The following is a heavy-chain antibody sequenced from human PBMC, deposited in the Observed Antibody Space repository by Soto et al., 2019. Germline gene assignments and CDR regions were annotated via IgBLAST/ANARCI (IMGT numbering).Heavy chain of an antibody. CDR1: GFTFSAYS. CDR3: ARDHLSGVVGATPGY. Sequence: EVQLVESGGGLVQPGGSLRLSCAASGFTFSAYSMNWVRQAPGKGLEWISFISISSSTIFYADSVKGRFTISRDNAKNSLYLQMNSLSDGDTAVYYCARDHLSGVVGATPGYWGQGTLVTVSS. V-gene: IGHV3-48*02. CDR2: ISISSSTI. J-gene: IGHJ4*02. D-gene: IGHD1-26*01.